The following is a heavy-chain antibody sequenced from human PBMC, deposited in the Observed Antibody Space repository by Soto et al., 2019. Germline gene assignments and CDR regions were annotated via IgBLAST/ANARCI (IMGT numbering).Heavy chain of an antibody. CDR1: GGTFSSYA. D-gene: IGHD2-2*01. Sequence: SVKVSCKASGGTFSSYAISWVRQAPGQGLEWMGGIIPIFGTANYAQKFQGRVTITADESTSTAYMELSSLRSEDTAVYYCAREGLVLVPTTVNSDYYYYAMDVWGQGTTVTVSS. CDR3: AREGLVLVPTTVNSDYYYYAMDV. J-gene: IGHJ6*02. V-gene: IGHV1-69*13. CDR2: IIPIFGTA.